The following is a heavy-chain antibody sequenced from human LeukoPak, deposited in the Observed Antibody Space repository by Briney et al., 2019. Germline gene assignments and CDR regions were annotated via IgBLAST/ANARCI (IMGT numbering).Heavy chain of an antibody. Sequence: PGGSLRLSCAASGFTFSSYEMNWVRQAPGKGLEWVSYISSSGSTIYYADSVKGRFTISRDNAKNSLYLQMNSLRAEDTAVYYCAKDPGYQVVYCFDYWGQGTLVTVSS. CDR2: ISSSGSTI. CDR1: GFTFSSYE. D-gene: IGHD2-2*01. V-gene: IGHV3-48*03. CDR3: AKDPGYQVVYCFDY. J-gene: IGHJ4*02.